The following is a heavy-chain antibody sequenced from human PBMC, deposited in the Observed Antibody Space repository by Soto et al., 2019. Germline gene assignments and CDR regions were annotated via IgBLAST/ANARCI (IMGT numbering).Heavy chain of an antibody. Sequence: PGESLKISCKGSGYSFTSYWIGWVRQMPGKGLEWMGIIYPGDSDTRYSPSFQGQVTISADKSISTAYLQWSSLKASDTAMYYCARLGEKSRSWIYDAFDIWGQRTMVTGSS. D-gene: IGHD6-13*01. CDR2: IYPGDSDT. CDR1: GYSFTSYW. J-gene: IGHJ3*02. V-gene: IGHV5-51*01. CDR3: ARLGEKSRSWIYDAFDI.